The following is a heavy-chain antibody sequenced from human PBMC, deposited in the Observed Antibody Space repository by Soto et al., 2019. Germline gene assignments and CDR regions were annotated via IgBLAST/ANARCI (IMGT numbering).Heavy chain of an antibody. CDR3: ARRFWSVYYRYNWFDP. D-gene: IGHD3-3*01. CDR2: INHSGST. Sequence: SETLSLTCAVYGGSFSGYYWSWIRQPPGKGLEWIGEINHSGSTNYNPSLKSRVTISVDTSKNQFSLKLSSVTAADTAVYYCARRFWSVYYRYNWFDPWGQGTLVTVSS. CDR1: GGSFSGYY. J-gene: IGHJ5*02. V-gene: IGHV4-34*01.